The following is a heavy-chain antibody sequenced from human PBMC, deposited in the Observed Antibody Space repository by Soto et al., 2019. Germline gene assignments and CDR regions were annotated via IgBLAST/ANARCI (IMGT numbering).Heavy chain of an antibody. Sequence: SGPTLVNHTQTLRLTCLFSGFSLTTSGAAVAWIRQSPGKALEWLALIYWDDDKRYNPSLKSRLTITKDTSKNQVVVTMTNLRHEDTAVYYCAKDGGPVYCNSPGCSAKHFDYWGQGTLVTVSS. CDR3: AKDGGPVYCNSPGCSAKHFDY. V-gene: IGHV2-5*02. D-gene: IGHD2-2*01. CDR2: IYWDDDK. J-gene: IGHJ4*02. CDR1: GFSLTTSGAA.